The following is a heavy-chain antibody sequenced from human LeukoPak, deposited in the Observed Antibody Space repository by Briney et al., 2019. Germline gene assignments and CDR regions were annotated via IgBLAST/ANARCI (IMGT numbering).Heavy chain of an antibody. V-gene: IGHV1-24*01. CDR1: RYTLTELS. D-gene: IGHD1-26*01. CDR3: STVGAHTEWELTD. J-gene: IGHJ4*02. Sequence: GASVKVSCKVSRYTLTELSMHWVRQAPGKGLEWMGGFDPEDGETIYAQKFQGRVTMTEDTSTDTAYMELSSLRSDDTAEYYVSTVGAHTEWELTDWGQGTLVTVSS. CDR2: FDPEDGET.